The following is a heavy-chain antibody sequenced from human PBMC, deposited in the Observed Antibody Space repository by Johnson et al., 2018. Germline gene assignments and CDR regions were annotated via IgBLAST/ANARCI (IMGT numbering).Heavy chain of an antibody. D-gene: IGHD6-13*01. Sequence: QVQLVQSGAEVKKPGASVKVSCKASGYTFTSYDINWVRQATGQGLEWLGWMNPNSGNTGYAQKFQGRVTMTRNTSISTAYMQLSSLRSEDTAVYYCARDGEPAAANDACDIWGQGTTVTVSS. CDR3: ARDGEPAAANDACDI. CDR2: MNPNSGNT. CDR1: GYTFTSYD. V-gene: IGHV1-8*01. J-gene: IGHJ3*02.